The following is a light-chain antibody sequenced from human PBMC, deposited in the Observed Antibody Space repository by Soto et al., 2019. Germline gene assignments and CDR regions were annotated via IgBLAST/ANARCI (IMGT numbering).Light chain of an antibody. J-gene: IGKJ5*01. Sequence: EIVLTQSPATLSLSPGERSTLSCRASHGVNXYLAWYQQRPGQAPRLLIYDASTKATAIPDRISGGGSGTDFTLTITGLEPEDLAVYYCQQYGSSPPFTFGQGTRLEIK. CDR3: QQYGSSPPFT. CDR2: DAS. V-gene: IGKV3-20*01. CDR1: HGVNXY.